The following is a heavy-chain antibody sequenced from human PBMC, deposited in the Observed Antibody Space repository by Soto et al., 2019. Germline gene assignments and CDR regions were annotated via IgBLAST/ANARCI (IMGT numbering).Heavy chain of an antibody. Sequence: QVQLVQSGAEVKKPGASVKVSCKASGYTFTSYGISWVRQAPGQGLEWMGWISAYNGNTNDAQKLQGRVTMTTDTSTSTAYMELRSLRSDDTAVYYCARVTDFWSGYPKYGMEVWGQGTTVNVSS. CDR1: GYTFTSYG. CDR3: ARVTDFWSGYPKYGMEV. V-gene: IGHV1-18*04. D-gene: IGHD3-3*01. J-gene: IGHJ6*02. CDR2: ISAYNGNT.